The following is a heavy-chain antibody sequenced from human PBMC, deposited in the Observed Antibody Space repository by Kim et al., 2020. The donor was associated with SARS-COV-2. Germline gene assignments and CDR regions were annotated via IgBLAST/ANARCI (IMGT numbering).Heavy chain of an antibody. D-gene: IGHD3-3*01. CDR3: AKDLPTQYYDFWSGYWKFDY. Sequence: GGSLRLSCAASGFTFSSYAMSWVRQAPGKGLEWVSAISGSGGSTYYADSVKGRFTISRDNSKNTLYLQMNSLRAEDTAVYYCAKDLPTQYYDFWSGYWKFDYWGQGTLVTVSS. V-gene: IGHV3-23*01. J-gene: IGHJ4*02. CDR1: GFTFSSYA. CDR2: ISGSGGST.